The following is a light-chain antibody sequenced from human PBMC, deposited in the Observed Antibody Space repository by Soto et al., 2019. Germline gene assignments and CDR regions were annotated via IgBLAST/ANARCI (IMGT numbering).Light chain of an antibody. V-gene: IGLV2-8*01. J-gene: IGLJ2*01. Sequence: QSVLTQPPSASGSPGQSVTISCTGTSSDVGGDDYVSWYQQHPGKAPKLMIYEVTKRPSGVPDRFSGSKSGNTASLTVSGLQAGDEAIYYCVSYAGSNNLIFGGGTKLTVL. CDR1: SSDVGGDDY. CDR3: VSYAGSNNLI. CDR2: EVT.